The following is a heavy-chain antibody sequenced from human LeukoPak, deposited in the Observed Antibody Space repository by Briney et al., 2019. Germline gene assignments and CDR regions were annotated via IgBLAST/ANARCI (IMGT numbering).Heavy chain of an antibody. Sequence: SETLSLTCAVYGGSFSGYYWSWIRQPPGKGLEWIGEINHSGSTNYNPSLKSRVTISVDTSKNQFPLKLSSVTAADTAVYYCAGRDDYVWGSYRPFDYWGQGTLVTVSS. CDR2: INHSGST. J-gene: IGHJ4*02. V-gene: IGHV4-34*01. CDR1: GGSFSGYY. D-gene: IGHD3-16*02. CDR3: AGRDDYVWGSYRPFDY.